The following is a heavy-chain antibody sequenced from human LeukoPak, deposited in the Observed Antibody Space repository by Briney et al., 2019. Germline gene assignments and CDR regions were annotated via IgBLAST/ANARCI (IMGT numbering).Heavy chain of an antibody. CDR1: GGSFGDFA. J-gene: IGHJ5*02. CDR3: AATSIIFNWFDP. Sequence: SVKVSCKASGGSFGDFAIIWVRQAPGHGLEWMGRSVPMSDTKDYAQKFQGRVTFTTDESTTTAHMELSNLSPEDTAVYYCAATSIIFNWFDPWGQGTLVTVSS. CDR2: SVPMSDTK. V-gene: IGHV1-69*05. D-gene: IGHD1-14*01.